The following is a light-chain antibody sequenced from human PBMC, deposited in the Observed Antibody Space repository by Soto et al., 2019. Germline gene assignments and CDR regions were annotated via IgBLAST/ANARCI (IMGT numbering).Light chain of an antibody. CDR1: QSVSSY. Sequence: EIVLTQSPATLSLSPGERATLSCRASQSVSSYLAWYQQKPGQAPRLLLYDASNRATGIRARFSGSGSGTDFTLTISCLEPVDFAVYYCQQPYTFGQGTKLEIK. V-gene: IGKV3-11*01. CDR2: DAS. J-gene: IGKJ2*01. CDR3: QQPYT.